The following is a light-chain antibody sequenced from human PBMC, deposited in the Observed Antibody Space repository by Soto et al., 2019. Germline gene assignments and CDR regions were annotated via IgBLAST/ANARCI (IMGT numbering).Light chain of an antibody. Sequence: EIVLTQSPATLSLSPGESATLSCRASRSVSNYLAWYQQKPGQAPRLLIYGASNRATGIPARFSGSGSGTEFTLTISSLQSEDFAIYYCQQYNNWPPLTFGGGTKV. V-gene: IGKV3-15*01. CDR1: RSVSNY. CDR3: QQYNNWPPLT. CDR2: GAS. J-gene: IGKJ4*01.